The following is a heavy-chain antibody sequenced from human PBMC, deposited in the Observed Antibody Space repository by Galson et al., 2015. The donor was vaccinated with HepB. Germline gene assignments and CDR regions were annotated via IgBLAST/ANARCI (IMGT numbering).Heavy chain of an antibody. D-gene: IGHD1-26*01. Sequence: LRLSCAASGFPVSSTYMSWVRQAPGKGLEWVSLIYGGGDTYYADSVKGRFTISRDNSKNTVYLQMNSLRAEDTAFYYCARERKGTYFLDPWGQGTLVTVSS. J-gene: IGHJ5*02. CDR2: IYGGGDT. CDR3: ARERKGTYFLDP. CDR1: GFPVSSTY. V-gene: IGHV3-53*01.